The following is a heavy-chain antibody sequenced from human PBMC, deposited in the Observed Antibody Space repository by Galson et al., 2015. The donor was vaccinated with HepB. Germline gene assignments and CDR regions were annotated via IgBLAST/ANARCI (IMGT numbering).Heavy chain of an antibody. CDR1: GYTFTSYA. Sequence: SVKVSCKASGYTFTSYAMNWVRQAPGQGLEWVGWINTNTGNPTYAQGFTGRFVFSLDTSVSTAYLQISSLKAEDTAVYYCAREGVDGTNYYYGMDVWGQGTTVTVSS. J-gene: IGHJ6*02. V-gene: IGHV7-4-1*02. D-gene: IGHD2-15*01. CDR3: AREGVDGTNYYYGMDV. CDR2: INTNTGNP.